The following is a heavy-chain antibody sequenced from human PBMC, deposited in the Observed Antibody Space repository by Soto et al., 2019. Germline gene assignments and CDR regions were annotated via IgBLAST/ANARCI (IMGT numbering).Heavy chain of an antibody. Sequence: SETLSLTCTVSGTSISSSDYYWSWIRQPPGKGLEWIGEINHSGSTNYNPSLKSRVTISVDTSKNQFSLKLSSVTAADTAVYYCARTKGQWLIKGFDYWGQGTLVTVSS. CDR2: INHSGST. CDR3: ARTKGQWLIKGFDY. V-gene: IGHV4-34*01. CDR1: GTSISSSDYY. D-gene: IGHD6-19*01. J-gene: IGHJ4*02.